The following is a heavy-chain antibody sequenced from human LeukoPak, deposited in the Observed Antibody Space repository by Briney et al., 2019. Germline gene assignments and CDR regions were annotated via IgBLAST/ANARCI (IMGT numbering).Heavy chain of an antibody. Sequence: GGSLRLSCAASGFTFSSYAMSWVRQAPGKGWECVSAISGSGGSAYYADSVKGRFTISRDNSKNTLYLQMNSLRAEDTAVYYCAKDYGGNIYFYYFDYWGQGTLVTVSS. CDR2: ISGSGGSA. V-gene: IGHV3-23*01. D-gene: IGHD4-23*01. CDR3: AKDYGGNIYFYYFDY. J-gene: IGHJ4*02. CDR1: GFTFSSYA.